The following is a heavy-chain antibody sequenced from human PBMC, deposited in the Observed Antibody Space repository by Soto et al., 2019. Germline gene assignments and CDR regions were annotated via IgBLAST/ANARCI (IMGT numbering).Heavy chain of an antibody. J-gene: IGHJ3*02. D-gene: IGHD3-3*01. V-gene: IGHV3-11*01. CDR1: GFNFGGYY. Sequence: GGSLRLSCAASGFNFGGYYMTWIRQDPGKGLEWVSYISDTGTTISYADSVKGRFTISRDNAKNSLYLQMNTLRAEDTALYFCASPFGVRGSDAFDIWGQGTMVTVSS. CDR3: ASPFGVRGSDAFDI. CDR2: ISDTGTTI.